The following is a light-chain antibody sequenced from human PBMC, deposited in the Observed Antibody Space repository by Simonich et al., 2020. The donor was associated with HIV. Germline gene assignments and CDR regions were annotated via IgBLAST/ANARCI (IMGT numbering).Light chain of an antibody. V-gene: IGLV2-14*01. CDR1: SSAVVNYYS. CDR2: DVN. Sequence: QSALTQPASVSGSPGQSITLSCTGSSSAVVNYYSVSWYQQHPGNAPKLLIYDVNTRPSGVSNRFSGSKSGNTASLTISGLQAEDEADYYCNSYTSSSTWVFGGGTKLTVL. J-gene: IGLJ3*02. CDR3: NSYTSSSTWV.